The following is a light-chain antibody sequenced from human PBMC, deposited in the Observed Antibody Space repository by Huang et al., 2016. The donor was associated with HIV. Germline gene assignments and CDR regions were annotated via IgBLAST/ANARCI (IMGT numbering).Light chain of an antibody. CDR2: DTS. CDR1: QTISSY. CDR3: HQRAGWPL. V-gene: IGKV3-11*01. J-gene: IGKJ4*02. Sequence: EVVLTQSPATLSLSPGERAPLPCRASQTISSYLAWYQHKPGQPPRLRIYDTSKRATGIPARFSGSGSGTDFTLTISSLEPEDFAVYYCHQRAGWPLFGGGTKVEIK.